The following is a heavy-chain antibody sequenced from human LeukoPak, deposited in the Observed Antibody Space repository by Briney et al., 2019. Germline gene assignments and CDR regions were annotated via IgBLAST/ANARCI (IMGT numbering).Heavy chain of an antibody. CDR3: ARDLIPGLYAFDI. CDR1: GYAFTTYT. J-gene: IGHJ3*02. D-gene: IGHD1-14*01. V-gene: IGHV7-4-1*02. Sequence: VASVKVSCKASGYAFTTYTMNWVRQAPGQGLEWMGWTNTNTGNPTYAQGFTGRFVFSLDTSVSTAYLQISSLKAEDTAVYYCARDLIPGLYAFDIWGQGTMVTVSS. CDR2: TNTNTGNP.